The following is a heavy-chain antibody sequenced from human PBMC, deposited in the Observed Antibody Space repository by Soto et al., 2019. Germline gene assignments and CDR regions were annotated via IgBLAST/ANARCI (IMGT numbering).Heavy chain of an antibody. J-gene: IGHJ6*02. CDR1: GGSITNTKW. CDR2: ISRSEGS. Sequence: QVQLQESGPGLVKPSGTLSLSCAVSGGSITNTKWWTWVRHAPGKGLEWIGGISRSEGSTYNPSLKGRVAMSLETSNNQFSLRLSSVTAADTAVYYCATQTISYTWDVWGQGTTVTVS. V-gene: IGHV4-4*02. CDR3: ATQTISYTWDV. D-gene: IGHD1-1*01.